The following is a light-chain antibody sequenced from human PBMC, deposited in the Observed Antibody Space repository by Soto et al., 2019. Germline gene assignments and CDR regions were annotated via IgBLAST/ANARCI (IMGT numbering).Light chain of an antibody. CDR1: TSDFGGYNY. CDR3: SSYAGSSNV. CDR2: EVN. Sequence: QSALTQPPSASGSPGRSVAISCTGTTSDFGGYNYVSWYQQHPGKAPKLMIYEVNNRPSGVPDSFSGSKSGNTASLTVSGLQAEDEADYYCSSYAGSSNVFGTGSKGTVL. V-gene: IGLV2-8*01. J-gene: IGLJ1*01.